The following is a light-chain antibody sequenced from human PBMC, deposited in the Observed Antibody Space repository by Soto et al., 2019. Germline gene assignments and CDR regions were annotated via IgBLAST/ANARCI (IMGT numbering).Light chain of an antibody. V-gene: IGKV3-15*01. CDR3: QQYNNWPTWT. CDR1: QSVGSN. CDR2: GAS. J-gene: IGKJ1*01. Sequence: EIILTQSPDTLSWSRWGRVTLSCRARQSVGSNLAWYQQKPGQAPRLLIYGASTRATGIPARFSGSGSETEFTLTISSLQAEDSAVYFCQQYNNWPTWTFGQGTKVDIK.